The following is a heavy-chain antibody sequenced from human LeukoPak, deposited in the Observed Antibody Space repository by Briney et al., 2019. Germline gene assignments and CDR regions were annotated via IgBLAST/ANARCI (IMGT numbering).Heavy chain of an antibody. V-gene: IGHV3-30-3*01. Sequence: GGSLRLSCAASGFTFSSYAMHWVRQAPGKGLEWVAVISYDGSNKYYADSVKGRFTISRDNSKNTLYLQMSSLRAEDTAIYYCARETWCSSSAGGFDLWGQGTLVTVSS. CDR3: ARETWCSSSAGGFDL. CDR2: ISYDGSNK. J-gene: IGHJ5*02. CDR1: GFTFSSYA. D-gene: IGHD6-19*01.